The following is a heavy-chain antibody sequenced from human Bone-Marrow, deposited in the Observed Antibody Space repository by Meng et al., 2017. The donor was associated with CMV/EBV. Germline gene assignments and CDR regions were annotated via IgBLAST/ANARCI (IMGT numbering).Heavy chain of an antibody. V-gene: IGHV1-69*05. D-gene: IGHD2-21*02. J-gene: IGHJ6*02. CDR2: IIPIFGTA. CDR1: GGTFSSYA. Sequence: SVKVSCKASGGTFSSYAISWVRQAPGQGLEWMGGIIPIFGTANYAQKFQGRVTITTDESTSTAYMELSSLRSEDTAVYYCSRAFVPTDYYDYGMDVWGQGTTVTVSS. CDR3: SRAFVPTDYYDYGMDV.